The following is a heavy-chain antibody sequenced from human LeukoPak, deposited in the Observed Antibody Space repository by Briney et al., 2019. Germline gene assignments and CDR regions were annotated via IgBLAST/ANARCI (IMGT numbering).Heavy chain of an antibody. V-gene: IGHV3-11*01. CDR2: ISISGSTI. CDR1: GFTFSDYY. Sequence: PGGSLRLSCAASGFTFSDYYMSWIRQAPGKGLEWVSYISISGSTIYYADSVKGRFTISRDNAKNSLYLQMDSLRAEDTAVYYCAKPKYSSPGYYYYYMDVWGKGTTVTVSS. D-gene: IGHD6-19*01. J-gene: IGHJ6*03. CDR3: AKPKYSSPGYYYYYMDV.